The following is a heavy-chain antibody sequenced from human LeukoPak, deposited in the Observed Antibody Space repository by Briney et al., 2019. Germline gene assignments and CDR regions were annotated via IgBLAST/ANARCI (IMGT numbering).Heavy chain of an antibody. CDR2: IKPNNGGT. CDR3: SRDLLMYYSGSGEST. CDR1: GYTFTGYY. Sequence: ASVKVSCKASGYTFTGYYMHWVRQAPGQGLEWMGWIKPNNGGTNYAQKFQGRVTMTRDTSISTAFMELSSLRSDDTAMYYCSRDLLMYYSGSGESTWGQGTQVTVSS. J-gene: IGHJ5*02. V-gene: IGHV1-2*02. D-gene: IGHD3-10*01.